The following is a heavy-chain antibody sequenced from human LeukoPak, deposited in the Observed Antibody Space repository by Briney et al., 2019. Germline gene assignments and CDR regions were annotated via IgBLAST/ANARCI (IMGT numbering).Heavy chain of an antibody. D-gene: IGHD2/OR15-2a*01. CDR1: GFTFSSYA. CDR3: TKRYVNSNYWQSLGE. CDR2: VTGNAANT. J-gene: IGHJ1*01. V-gene: IGHV3-23*01. Sequence: PGGSLRLSCAASGFTFSSYAMSWVRQAPGKGLEWVSGVTGNAANTYYADSVKGRFAISRDNSKNTVYLQMNSVRVEDTAIYYCTKRYVNSNYWQSLGEWGQGTLVTVSS.